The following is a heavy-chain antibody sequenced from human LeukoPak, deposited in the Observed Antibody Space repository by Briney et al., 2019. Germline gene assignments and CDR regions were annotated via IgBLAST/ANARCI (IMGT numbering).Heavy chain of an antibody. CDR3: AKVPRLTTGY. CDR1: GFTFGSYT. CDR2: ITESSDST. D-gene: IGHD4-17*01. Sequence: PGGSLRLSCAASGFTFGSYTMSWVRQAPGKGLEWVSFITESSDSTYYADSVKGRFTISRDNSKNALYLQMNSLRAEDTAVYYCAKVPRLTTGYWGQGTLVSVSS. J-gene: IGHJ4*02. V-gene: IGHV3-23*01.